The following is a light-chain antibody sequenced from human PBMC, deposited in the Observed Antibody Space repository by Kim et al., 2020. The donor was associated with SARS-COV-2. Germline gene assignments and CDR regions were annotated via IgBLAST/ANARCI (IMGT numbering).Light chain of an antibody. Sequence: GQSITISCTGTSSDVGGYNYVSWYQQHPGKAPKVMIYDVSNRPSGVSSRFSGSKSGNTASLTISGLQAEDEADYYCSSYTSSSTRVFGGGTQLTVL. V-gene: IGLV2-14*03. J-gene: IGLJ3*02. CDR1: SSDVGGYNY. CDR2: DVS. CDR3: SSYTSSSTRV.